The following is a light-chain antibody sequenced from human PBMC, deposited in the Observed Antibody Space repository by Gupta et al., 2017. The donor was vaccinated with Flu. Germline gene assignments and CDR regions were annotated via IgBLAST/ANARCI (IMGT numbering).Light chain of an antibody. V-gene: IGKV1-39*01. Sequence: PSSLSASVGDRVTSTCRASQSISNYLDWYQQKPVQAPKLLIYAASSLKSGVPSRFSGSGSGTDFTLTISSLQPEDFANYYCQYTDSIPWTFGQWTKVEIK. J-gene: IGKJ1*01. CDR3: QYTDSIPWT. CDR2: AAS. CDR1: QSISNY.